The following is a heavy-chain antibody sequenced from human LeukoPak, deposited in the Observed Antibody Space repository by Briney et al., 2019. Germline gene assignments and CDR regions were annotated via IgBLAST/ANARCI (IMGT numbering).Heavy chain of an antibody. J-gene: IGHJ4*02. Sequence: GGSLRLSCLASGFTFSDYNFNWVRQAPGKGLEWVSSINGGSTHKFYGDSVKGRFIIPRDNAKRSLYLEMNSLRAEDTAVYYCARDGTRAYTGYDFDFWGQGTLVSVSP. CDR2: INGGSTHK. CDR3: ARDGTRAYTGYDFDF. CDR1: GFTFSDYN. V-gene: IGHV3-69-1*01. D-gene: IGHD5-12*01.